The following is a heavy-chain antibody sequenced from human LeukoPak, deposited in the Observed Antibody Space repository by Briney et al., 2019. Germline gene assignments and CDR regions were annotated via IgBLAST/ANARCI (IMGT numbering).Heavy chain of an antibody. J-gene: IGHJ4*02. CDR2: INPSGGST. CDR3: ARDARRFREPYYFDY. D-gene: IGHD3-3*01. Sequence: ASVKVSCKASGYTFTSYYMHWVRQVPGQGLEWMGIINPSGGSTSYAQKFQGRVTMTRDTSTSTVYMELSSLRSEDTAVYYCARDARRFREPYYFDYWGQGTLVTVSS. V-gene: IGHV1-46*01. CDR1: GYTFTSYY.